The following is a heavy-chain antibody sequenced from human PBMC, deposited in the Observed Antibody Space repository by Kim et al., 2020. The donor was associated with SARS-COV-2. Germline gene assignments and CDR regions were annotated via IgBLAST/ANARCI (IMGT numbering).Heavy chain of an antibody. Sequence: ASVKVSCKVSGYTLIELSMHWVRQAPGKGLEWMGGFDPEDGETIYAQKFQGRVTMTEDTSTDTAYMELSSLRAEDTAVYYCATSSPVIPVGGWFDPWGQGTLVTVSS. CDR2: FDPEDGET. CDR3: ATSSPVIPVGGWFDP. J-gene: IGHJ5*02. D-gene: IGHD6-19*01. V-gene: IGHV1-24*01. CDR1: GYTLIELS.